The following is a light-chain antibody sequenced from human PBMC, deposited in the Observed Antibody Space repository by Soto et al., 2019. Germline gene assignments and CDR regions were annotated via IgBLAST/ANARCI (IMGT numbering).Light chain of an antibody. V-gene: IGKV1-39*01. J-gene: IGKJ1*01. CDR3: QQTYITRA. CDR1: QNISSY. CDR2: AAS. Sequence: DIQMTQSPSSLSASVGDRVTITCRASQNISSYLNWYQQKPGKAPEVLIYAASSLQSGVPSRFSGSGSGKDFTLTISSLQPEDFAIYYCQQTYITRAFGQGTKVEIK.